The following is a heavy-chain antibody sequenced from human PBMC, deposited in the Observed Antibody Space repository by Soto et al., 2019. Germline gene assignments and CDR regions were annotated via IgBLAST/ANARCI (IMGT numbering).Heavy chain of an antibody. CDR2: VSHSGRT. Sequence: SETLSLTCKVSGGSMRGYSWSWIRQTPGEGLEWIGYVSHSGRTAYCPSLKNRVTISLDMSKNHFALHVNSVDPADTAVCYCGRVAMENYHGMWSRTTPYASDVWGQDTTVTVSS. CDR3: GRVAMENYHGMWSRTTPYASDV. CDR1: GGSMRGYS. V-gene: IGHV4-59*13. J-gene: IGHJ6*02. D-gene: IGHD1-7*01.